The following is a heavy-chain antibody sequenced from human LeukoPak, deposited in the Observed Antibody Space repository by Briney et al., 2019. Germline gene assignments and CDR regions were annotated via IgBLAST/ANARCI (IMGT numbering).Heavy chain of an antibody. V-gene: IGHV4-59*08. J-gene: IGHJ4*02. CDR1: GGSISSYY. D-gene: IGHD2-21*02. Sequence: SETLSLTCTASGGSISSYYWSWIRQPPGKGLEWIGSIYYSGTTHYNPSLKSRVSISVDASKNQFSLNLSSVTAADTAVYYCARHVSSDSPNDYWGQGALVTVSS. CDR3: ARHVSSDSPNDY. CDR2: IYYSGTT.